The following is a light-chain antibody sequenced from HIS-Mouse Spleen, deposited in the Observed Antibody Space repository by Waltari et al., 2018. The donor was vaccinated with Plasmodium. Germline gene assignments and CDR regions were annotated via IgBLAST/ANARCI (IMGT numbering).Light chain of an antibody. CDR1: QGISSY. CDR3: QQYYSYPLT. J-gene: IGKJ4*01. Sequence: AIRMTQSPSSFSASTGDRVTTTCRASQGISSYLAWYQQKPGNAPKLLIYAASTLQSGVPSRFSGSGSGTDFTLTISCLQSEDFATYYCQQYYSYPLTFGGGTKVEIK. V-gene: IGKV1-8*01. CDR2: AAS.